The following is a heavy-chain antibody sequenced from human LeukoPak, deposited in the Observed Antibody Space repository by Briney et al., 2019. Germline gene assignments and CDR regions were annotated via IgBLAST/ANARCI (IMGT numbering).Heavy chain of an antibody. V-gene: IGHV3-23*01. J-gene: IGHJ4*02. Sequence: GGSLRLSCAASGFTFSSYGMSWVRQAPGKGLEWVSAISGSGGSTYYADSVKGRFTISRDNSKNTLYLQMNSLRAEDTAVYYCAKARGPISLWFGARSPRHFDYWGQGTLVTVSS. CDR3: AKARGPISLWFGARSPRHFDY. CDR1: GFTFSSYG. CDR2: ISGSGGST. D-gene: IGHD3-10*01.